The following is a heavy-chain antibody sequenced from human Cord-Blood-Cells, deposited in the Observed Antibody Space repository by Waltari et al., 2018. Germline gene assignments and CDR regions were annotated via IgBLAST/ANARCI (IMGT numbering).Heavy chain of an antibody. J-gene: IGHJ4*02. Sequence: QVQLVQSGAEVKKPGASVKVTCKASAYNFTRYYMHWVRQAPGQGLEWMGISNPRGGSKNYEQKFQGRVNITRDTSTSTVYMELSSLGSGATAGFYGARAFPGLVAKGGGGYWGQGTLVTVSS. D-gene: IGHD2-21*01. CDR3: ARAFPGLVAKGGGGY. CDR2: SNPRGGSK. CDR1: AYNFTRYY. V-gene: IGHV1-46*01.